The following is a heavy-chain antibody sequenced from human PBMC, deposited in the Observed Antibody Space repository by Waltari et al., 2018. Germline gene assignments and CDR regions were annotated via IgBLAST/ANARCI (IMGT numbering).Heavy chain of an antibody. CDR3: TRGGNYDFWSHRPFVDP. D-gene: IGHD3-3*01. J-gene: IGHJ5*02. CDR1: GASFCDYY. Sequence: QVQLQQWGAGLLGPSETLSLTCAVYGASFCDYYWGWVRQPPGKGLEWIGQIRHPGSTNYNPSLKSRVTISIDTPRSQFSLRLSSVTAADTALYFCTRGGNYDFWSHRPFVDPWGQGTLVTVSS. V-gene: IGHV4-34*01. CDR2: IRHPGST.